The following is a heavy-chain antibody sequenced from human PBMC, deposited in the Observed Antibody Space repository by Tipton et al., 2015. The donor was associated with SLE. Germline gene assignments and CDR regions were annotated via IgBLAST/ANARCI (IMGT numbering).Heavy chain of an antibody. CDR2: IYSGGSST. J-gene: IGHJ2*01. D-gene: IGHD7-27*01. Sequence: SLRLSCAGSGFTVNGDYMTWVRQAPGKGLEWVSVIYSGGSSTYYADSVKGRFTISRDSSQSTLYLQMNSLRAEDTAVYYCAKGPTGYWYFDLWGRGTLVTVSS. CDR1: GFTVNGDY. V-gene: IGHV3-23*03. CDR3: AKGPTGYWYFDL.